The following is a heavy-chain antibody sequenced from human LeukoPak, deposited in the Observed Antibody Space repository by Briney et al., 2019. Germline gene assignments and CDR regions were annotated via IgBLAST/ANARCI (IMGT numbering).Heavy chain of an antibody. J-gene: IGHJ4*02. D-gene: IGHD2-15*01. Sequence: GGSLRLSCAASGFTFSSYVMHWVRQAPGKGLEWVAIISYDGSNEYYADSVKGRFTISRDNSKNTLYLQMNSLRAADTAVYYCAKDRPLLQIFDYWGQGTLVTVSS. CDR3: AKDRPLLQIFDY. CDR1: GFTFSSYV. CDR2: ISYDGSNE. V-gene: IGHV3-30*04.